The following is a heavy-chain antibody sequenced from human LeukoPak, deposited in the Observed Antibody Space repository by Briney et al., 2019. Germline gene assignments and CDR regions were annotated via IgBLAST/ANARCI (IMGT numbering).Heavy chain of an antibody. V-gene: IGHV5-51*01. Sequence: GASLKISCQGSGYIFTTYWIGWVRQLPGKGLERMGIIYPGDSDTRYSPSFQGQVTISADKSISTAYLQWSSLKASDTAMYYCATRYNYYDSSGYYYFDYWGQGTLVTVSS. CDR1: GYIFTTYW. D-gene: IGHD3-22*01. CDR2: IYPGDSDT. J-gene: IGHJ4*02. CDR3: ATRYNYYDSSGYYYFDY.